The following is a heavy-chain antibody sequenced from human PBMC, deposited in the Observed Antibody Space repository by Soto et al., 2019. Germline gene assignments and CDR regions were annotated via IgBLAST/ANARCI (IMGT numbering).Heavy chain of an antibody. V-gene: IGHV1-18*01. CDR3: VRDYHCSGGSCADTFDI. CDR2: ISAHNDNA. CDR1: GYIFTSYG. Sequence: QVQLVQSGTEVKKPGASVKVSCKASGYIFTSYGISWVRQAPGQGLEWMGWISAHNDNARYAQKLQGRVTMTTDTSKRTVYTELRILRSDDTAVYYCVRDYHCSGGSCADTFDIWVQGTVVTVSS. J-gene: IGHJ3*02. D-gene: IGHD2-15*01.